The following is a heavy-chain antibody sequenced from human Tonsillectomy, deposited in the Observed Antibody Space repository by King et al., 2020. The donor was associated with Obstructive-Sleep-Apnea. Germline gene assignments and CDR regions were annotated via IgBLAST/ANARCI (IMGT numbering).Heavy chain of an antibody. CDR2: ISWNSKNI. CDR1: GFSFEDYA. CDR3: VKDNKFRRSFLDY. Sequence: VQLVESGGGLVQPGRSLRLSCAASGFSFEDYAMHWVRQVPGEGLEWVSGISWNSKNIDYADSVKGRFTTSRDNAKNSLYLQMSGLRAEDTGFYYCVKDNKFRRSFLDYWGQGTLVTVSS. V-gene: IGHV3-9*01. J-gene: IGHJ4*02.